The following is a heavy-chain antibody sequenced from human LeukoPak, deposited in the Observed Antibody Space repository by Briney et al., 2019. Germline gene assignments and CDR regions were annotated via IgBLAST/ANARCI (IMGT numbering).Heavy chain of an antibody. CDR2: IYYSGST. Sequence: PSETLSLTCTVSGGSISSYYWSWIRQPPGKGLEWIGYIYYSGSTNYNPSLKSRVTISVDTSKNQFSLKLSSVTAADTAVYYCARDMYSSSSFDYWGQGTLVTVSS. CDR1: GGSISSYY. J-gene: IGHJ4*02. V-gene: IGHV4-59*12. CDR3: ARDMYSSSSFDY. D-gene: IGHD6-6*01.